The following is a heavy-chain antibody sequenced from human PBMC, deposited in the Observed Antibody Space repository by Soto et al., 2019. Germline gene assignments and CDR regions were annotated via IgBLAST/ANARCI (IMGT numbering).Heavy chain of an antibody. Sequence: ASVKFSCKASGYTFTSYYMRWLRQAPGQGLEWMGIINPSGGITIYAQKFQGRVTMTRDTSTSTVYMELSSLRSEDTAVYYCARFLLDTAMAAHYYFDYWGQGTLVTVSS. CDR3: ARFLLDTAMAAHYYFDY. J-gene: IGHJ4*02. V-gene: IGHV1-46*01. CDR2: INPSGGIT. CDR1: GYTFTSYY. D-gene: IGHD5-18*01.